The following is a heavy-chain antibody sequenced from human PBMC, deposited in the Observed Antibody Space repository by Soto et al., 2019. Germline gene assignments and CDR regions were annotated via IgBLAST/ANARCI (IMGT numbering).Heavy chain of an antibody. J-gene: IGHJ5*01. Sequence: KPSETLSLTCLVYNVSISSSYWNWLRQAPGKGLEWIGFVYFTGTIKYNPSLKSRVTISVDTSRNEFSLRLTSVTSADTAFYVCSNDFAGRGPFDPWGPGTLVTVSS. D-gene: IGHD3-3*01. CDR3: SNDFAGRGPFDP. CDR1: NVSISSSY. CDR2: VYFTGTI. V-gene: IGHV4-59*01.